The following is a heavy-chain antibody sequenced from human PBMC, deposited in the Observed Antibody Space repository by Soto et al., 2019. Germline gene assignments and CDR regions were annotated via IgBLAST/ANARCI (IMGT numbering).Heavy chain of an antibody. Sequence: EVQLVESGGGLVQPGGSLRLSCAASGFTFSSHWMSWVRQAPGKRLEWVANIKQDGSDQYYVDSVKGRFTIARDNAKNPLYLQMSSLRAEDTAVYYCGRGGGDMGVWGQGTTVIVSS. CDR1: GFTFSSHW. J-gene: IGHJ6*02. CDR2: IKQDGSDQ. CDR3: GRGGGDMGV. V-gene: IGHV3-7*05. D-gene: IGHD2-21*02.